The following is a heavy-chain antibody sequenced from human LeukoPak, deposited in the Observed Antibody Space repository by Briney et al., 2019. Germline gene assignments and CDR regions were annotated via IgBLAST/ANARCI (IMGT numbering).Heavy chain of an antibody. CDR3: ARVAWDVEMAFDY. Sequence: AASVKVSCKASGGTFSSYAISWVRQAPGQGLEWMGRIIPILGIANYAQKFQGRVTITADKSTSTAYMELSSLRSEDTAVYYCARVAWDVEMAFDYWGQGTLVTVSS. V-gene: IGHV1-69*04. CDR1: GGTFSSYA. J-gene: IGHJ4*02. CDR2: IIPILGIA. D-gene: IGHD5-24*01.